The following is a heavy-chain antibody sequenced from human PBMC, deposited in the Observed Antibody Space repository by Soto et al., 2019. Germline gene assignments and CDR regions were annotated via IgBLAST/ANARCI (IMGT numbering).Heavy chain of an antibody. V-gene: IGHV1-18*01. CDR2: ISAYNGNT. Sequence: ASVKVSCKASGYTFTSYGISWVRQAPGQGLEWMGWISAYNGNTNYAQKPQGRVTMTTDTSTSTAYMELRSLRSDDTAVYYCARMHYSSSWYVGGAFGYWGQGTLVTVSS. CDR3: ARMHYSSSWYVGGAFGY. CDR1: GYTFTSYG. J-gene: IGHJ4*02. D-gene: IGHD6-13*01.